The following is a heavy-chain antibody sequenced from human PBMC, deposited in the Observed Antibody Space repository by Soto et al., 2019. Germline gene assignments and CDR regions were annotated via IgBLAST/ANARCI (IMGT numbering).Heavy chain of an antibody. CDR2: ISKSSSFI. J-gene: IGHJ6*02. D-gene: IGHD3-3*01. CDR1: GSTFSSSE. CDR3: ASVNLRFSYGIEV. Sequence: GGSLRLSCAASGSTFSSSEMHLVRQSPGKGLEWVSYISKSSSFIYYADSVKGRFTISRDNAKNLLYLQMNSLRAEDTAVYFCASVNLRFSYGIEVWGQGTTVTVSS. V-gene: IGHV3-48*03.